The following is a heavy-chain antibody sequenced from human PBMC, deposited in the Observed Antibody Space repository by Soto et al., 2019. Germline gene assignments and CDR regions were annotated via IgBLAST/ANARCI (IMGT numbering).Heavy chain of an antibody. CDR3: ARVTSMVRGVIDNWFDT. V-gene: IGHV1-69*01. D-gene: IGHD3-10*01. Sequence: QVPLVQSGAEVKKPGSSVTVSCKASGGTFSSYAIHWVRQAPGQGLEWMGGIIPMYGPAKYAQRFQGRVTITADESTTTVYMELTSLKSQDTAVYYCARVTSMVRGVIDNWFDTWGHGTLVTVSS. J-gene: IGHJ5*01. CDR1: GGTFSSYA. CDR2: IIPMYGPA.